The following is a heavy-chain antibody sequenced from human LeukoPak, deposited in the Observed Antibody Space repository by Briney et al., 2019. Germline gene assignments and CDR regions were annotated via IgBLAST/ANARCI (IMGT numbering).Heavy chain of an antibody. Sequence: SSVKISCKASGGTFSSYAISWVRQAPGQGLEWMGRIIPILGIANYAQKFQGRVTITADKSTSTACMELSSLRSEDTAVYYCESRGYKVYDSSGYYGYWGQGTLVTVSS. J-gene: IGHJ4*02. CDR2: IIPILGIA. D-gene: IGHD3-22*01. V-gene: IGHV1-69*04. CDR3: ESRGYKVYDSSGYYGY. CDR1: GGTFSSYA.